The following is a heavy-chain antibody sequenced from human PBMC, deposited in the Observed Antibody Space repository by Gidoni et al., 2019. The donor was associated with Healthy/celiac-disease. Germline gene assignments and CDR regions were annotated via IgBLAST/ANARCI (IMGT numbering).Heavy chain of an antibody. CDR1: GGTFRSYT. J-gene: IGHJ5*02. CDR2: IIPILGLA. CDR3: AARLGGVRGVMGFDP. Sequence: QVQLVQSGAEVKKPGSSVKVSCKASGGTFRSYTISGVRQAPGQGLEWMGRIIPILGLANYAQKFQGRVTITADKSTGTAYMELSSLRSEDTAVYYCAARLGGVRGVMGFDPWGQGTLVTVSS. V-gene: IGHV1-69*02. D-gene: IGHD3-10*01.